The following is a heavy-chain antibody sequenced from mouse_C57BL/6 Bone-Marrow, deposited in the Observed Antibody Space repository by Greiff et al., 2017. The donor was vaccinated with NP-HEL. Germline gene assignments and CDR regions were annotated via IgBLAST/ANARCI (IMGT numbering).Heavy chain of an antibody. J-gene: IGHJ2*01. CDR2: ISNTANGYTT. V-gene: IGHV7-3*01. Sequence: EVKVVESGGGLVQPGGSLSLSCAASGFTFTDYYMSWVSQPPGKALEWLGFISNTANGYTTEYSASVKGRFTISRDNSQRILYLQMNALRAEDRATYYCARYIDGYYDYWGQGTTLTVSS. CDR3: ARYIDGYYDY. CDR1: GFTFTDYY. D-gene: IGHD2-3*01.